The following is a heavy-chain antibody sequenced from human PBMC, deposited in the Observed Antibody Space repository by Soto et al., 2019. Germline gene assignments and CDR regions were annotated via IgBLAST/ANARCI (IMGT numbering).Heavy chain of an antibody. V-gene: IGHV1-8*01. CDR2: MNPNSGNT. D-gene: IGHD2-2*01. Sequence: GASVKVSCKASGYTFTSYDINWVRQATGQGLEWMGWMNPNSGNTGYAQKFQGRVTMTRNTSISTAYMELSSLRSEDTAVYYCARGPYCSSISCYPLGIFVNYYGMDVWGQGTTVTVSS. CDR1: GYTFTSYD. CDR3: ARGPYCSSISCYPLGIFVNYYGMDV. J-gene: IGHJ6*02.